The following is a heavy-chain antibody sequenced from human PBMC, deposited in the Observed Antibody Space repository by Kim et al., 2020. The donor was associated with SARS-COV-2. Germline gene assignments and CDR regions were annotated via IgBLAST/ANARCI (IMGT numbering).Heavy chain of an antibody. CDR3: VRDRRGGAFDI. Sequence: PGGSLRLSCATSGFTFSAYDMNWVRRAPGKGLEWLSFITKSSTTIYYANSVKGRFTISRDNAKNSLYLQMNSLRDEDTALYYCVRDRRGGAFDIWGQGTMAPVPS. CDR1: GFTFSAYD. D-gene: IGHD3-16*01. J-gene: IGHJ3*02. CDR2: ITKSSTTI. V-gene: IGHV3-48*02.